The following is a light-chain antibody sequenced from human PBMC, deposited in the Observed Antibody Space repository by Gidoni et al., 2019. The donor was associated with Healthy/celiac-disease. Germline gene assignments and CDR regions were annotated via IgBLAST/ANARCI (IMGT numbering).Light chain of an antibody. CDR2: GAS. CDR3: QQYGSSPLMCS. CDR1: QSVSSSY. J-gene: IGKJ2*04. V-gene: IGKV3-20*01. Sequence: EIVLTQSPGNLSLSPGERATLSCRASQSVSSSYLAWYQQKPGQAPRLLIYGASSRATGIPDRFSGSGSGTDFTLTISRLEPSDFAVYYCQQYGSSPLMCSFGQGTKLEIK.